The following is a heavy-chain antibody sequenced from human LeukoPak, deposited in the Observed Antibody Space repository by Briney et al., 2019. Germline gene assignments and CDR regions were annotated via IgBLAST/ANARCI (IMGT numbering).Heavy chain of an antibody. CDR1: GGSISSYY. CDR3: ARGDRYYDSSGYYMFQH. J-gene: IGHJ1*01. D-gene: IGHD3-22*01. Sequence: SPSETLSLTCTVSGGSISSYYWSWIRQPPGKGLEWIGYIYYSGSTNYNPSLKSRVTISVDTSKNQFSLKLSSVTAADTAVYYCARGDRYYDSSGYYMFQHWGQGTLVTVSS. V-gene: IGHV4-59*12. CDR2: IYYSGST.